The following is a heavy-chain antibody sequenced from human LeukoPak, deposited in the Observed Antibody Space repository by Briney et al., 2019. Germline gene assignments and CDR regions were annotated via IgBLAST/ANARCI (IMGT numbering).Heavy chain of an antibody. Sequence: GGSLRLSCAASGFTFSNHSMNWVRQAPGKGLEWISYISSSSSARYYAGSVKGRFTISRDDASNSLYLQTNSLRAEDTAIYYCARMSSSRLPGYWGQGALVTVSS. CDR1: GFTFSNHS. V-gene: IGHV3-48*01. CDR2: ISSSSSAR. J-gene: IGHJ4*02. CDR3: ARMSSSRLPGY. D-gene: IGHD2-2*01.